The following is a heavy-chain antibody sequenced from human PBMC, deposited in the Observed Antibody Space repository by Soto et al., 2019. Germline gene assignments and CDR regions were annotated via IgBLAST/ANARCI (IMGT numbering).Heavy chain of an antibody. CDR2: INAGNGNT. J-gene: IGHJ4*02. CDR1: GYTFTSYV. Sequence: QVQLVQSGAEEKKPGASVKVSCKASGYTFTSYVMHWVRQAPGQRLEWMGWINAGNGNTKYSQKFQGRVTITRDTSATTAYMELSSLRSEDTAIYYGASGAIFGNPGVYWGQGTLVTVSS. CDR3: ASGAIFGNPGVY. D-gene: IGHD3-3*01. V-gene: IGHV1-3*05.